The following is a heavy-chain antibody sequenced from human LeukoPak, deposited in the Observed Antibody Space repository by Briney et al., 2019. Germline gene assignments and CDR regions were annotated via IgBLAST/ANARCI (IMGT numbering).Heavy chain of an antibody. CDR2: ISSSSSYI. Sequence: GGSLRLSCAASGFTFSSYSMNWVRQAPGKGLEWVSSISSSSSYIYYADSVKGRFTISRDNSKNTLYLQMNSLRTEDTAVYYCAKDRISNTGDGFDMWGQGTMVTVSS. CDR1: GFTFSSYS. V-gene: IGHV3-21*01. D-gene: IGHD2/OR15-2a*01. CDR3: AKDRISNTGDGFDM. J-gene: IGHJ3*02.